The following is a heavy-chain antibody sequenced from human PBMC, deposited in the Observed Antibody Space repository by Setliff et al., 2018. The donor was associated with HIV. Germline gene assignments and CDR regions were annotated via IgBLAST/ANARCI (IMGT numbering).Heavy chain of an antibody. Sequence: ASVKVSCKASGYTFSAYYMHWVRQAPGQGLEWMGRINPNSGGTKYGQKFQGRVTMTRDTSISTAYMEINRPRSDDTAVYYCARGWATGADSSPLDVWGKGTTVTVSS. CDR2: INPNSGGT. CDR3: ARGWATGADSSPLDV. CDR1: GYTFSAYY. J-gene: IGHJ6*04. D-gene: IGHD6-19*01. V-gene: IGHV1-2*06.